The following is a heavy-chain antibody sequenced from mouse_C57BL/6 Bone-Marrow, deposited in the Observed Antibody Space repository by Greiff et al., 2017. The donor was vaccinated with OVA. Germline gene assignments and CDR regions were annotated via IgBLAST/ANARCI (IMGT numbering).Heavy chain of an antibody. CDR2: IDPSDSYT. CDR3: ARFITTANWYFDV. CDR1: GYTFTSYW. J-gene: IGHJ1*03. Sequence: QVQLQQPGAELVMPGASVKLSCKASGYTFTSYWMHWVKQRPGQGLEWIGEIDPSDSYTNYNQKFTGKSTLTVDKSSSTAYMQLSSLTSEDSAVYYCARFITTANWYFDVWGTGTTVTVSS. V-gene: IGHV1-69*01. D-gene: IGHD1-1*01.